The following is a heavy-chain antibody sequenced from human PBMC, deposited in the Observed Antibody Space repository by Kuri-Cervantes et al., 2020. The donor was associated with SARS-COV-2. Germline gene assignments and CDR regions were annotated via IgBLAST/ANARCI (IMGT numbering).Heavy chain of an antibody. J-gene: IGHJ3*02. Sequence: LSLTCAASGFTFSGHWIHWVRQAPGKGLVWVSRINPDGSYTNNADSVKGRFTLSRDNAKNMLFLQMNSLRAEDTAVYYCARDVPTRGLGSSDAFDIWGQGTMVTVSS. V-gene: IGHV3-74*01. CDR2: INPDGSYT. CDR3: ARDVPTRGLGSSDAFDI. D-gene: IGHD1-26*01. CDR1: GFTFSGHW.